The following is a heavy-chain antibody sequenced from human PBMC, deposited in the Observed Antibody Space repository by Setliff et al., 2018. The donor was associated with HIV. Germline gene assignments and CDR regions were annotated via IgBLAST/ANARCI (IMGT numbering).Heavy chain of an antibody. D-gene: IGHD3-22*01. J-gene: IGHJ4*02. CDR2: ISSSGTTI. CDR3: ARPNYYDSSGSFDY. Sequence: PGGSLRLSCAVSGFNFRGYNMNWVRQAPGKGLEWVSYISSSGTTIYYADSVKGRSTISRDNAKNSLYLQMNSLRAEDTAVYYCARPNYYDSSGSFDYWGQGTLVTVSS. V-gene: IGHV3-48*03. CDR1: GFNFRGYN.